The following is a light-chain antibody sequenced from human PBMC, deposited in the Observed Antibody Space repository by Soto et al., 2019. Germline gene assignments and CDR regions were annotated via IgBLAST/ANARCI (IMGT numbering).Light chain of an antibody. J-gene: IGKJ2*01. CDR2: GAS. V-gene: IGKV3-20*01. Sequence: VLTQSPGTLSLSPGERATISCRASQTISSSYLAWYQHKPGQAPRLLIYGASSRATGIPHRFSGSGSGTDFTLTISRLEPEDCGVYYCQQYGGAPYTFGPGTDLKIK. CDR3: QQYGGAPYT. CDR1: QTISSSY.